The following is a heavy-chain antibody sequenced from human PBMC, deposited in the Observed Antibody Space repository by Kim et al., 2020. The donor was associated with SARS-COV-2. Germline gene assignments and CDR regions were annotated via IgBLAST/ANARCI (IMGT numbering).Heavy chain of an antibody. CDR2: VSNTGST. CDR1: GGSISSSIYY. CDR3: ARDGPYYSLGAFDI. V-gene: IGHV4-39*07. Sequence: SETLSLTCTVSGGSISSSIYYWGWIRQSPGKGLEWIGSVSNTGSTYYNPSLKSRVTMSVDTSKSQFSLKLTSLTAADTAVYYCARDGPYYSLGAFDIWGQGTMVTVSS. J-gene: IGHJ3*02. D-gene: IGHD3-10*01.